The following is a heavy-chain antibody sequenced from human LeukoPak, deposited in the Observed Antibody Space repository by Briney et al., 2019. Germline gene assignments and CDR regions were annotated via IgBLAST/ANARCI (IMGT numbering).Heavy chain of an antibody. CDR1: GFTFGIYE. D-gene: IGHD1-26*01. CDR3: ARGGGSYPFFDY. V-gene: IGHV3-48*03. J-gene: IGHJ4*02. CDR2: TSNSDTTR. Sequence: GGSLRLSCAASGFTFGIYEMNWVSHAPGKGLEWVSYTSNSDTTRYYADSVKGRFTISRDNVKNSLYLQMNSLRAEDTAVYYCARGGGSYPFFDYGGQGTLVTVSS.